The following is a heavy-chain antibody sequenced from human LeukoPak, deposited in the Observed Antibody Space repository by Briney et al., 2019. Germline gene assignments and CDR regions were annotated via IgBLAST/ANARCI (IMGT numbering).Heavy chain of an antibody. D-gene: IGHD3-10*01. CDR1: GGSFSSHY. J-gene: IGHJ4*02. CDR2: INYSGTT. Sequence: PSETLSLTCTVSGGSFSSHYWSWIRQPPGKGLEWIGYINYSGTTNYNPSLKSRVTLSVDTSKNQFSLRLTSVTAADTAVYYCARGPEGSGSYIFDYWGQETLVTVSS. V-gene: IGHV4-59*11. CDR3: ARGPEGSGSYIFDY.